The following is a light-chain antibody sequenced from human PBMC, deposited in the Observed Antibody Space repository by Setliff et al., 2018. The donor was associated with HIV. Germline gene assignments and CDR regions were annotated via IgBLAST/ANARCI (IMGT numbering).Light chain of an antibody. Sequence: QSVLAQPASVSGSPGQSITISCTGISSDVGFSNSVSWYQQHPGKAPKLIIYEVRNRPSGVSNRFSGSKSGNTASLTISGLQAEDEGDYYCSSYAITNTLPFGTGTKVTVL. CDR3: SSYAITNTLP. CDR1: SSDVGFSNS. J-gene: IGLJ1*01. CDR2: EVR. V-gene: IGLV2-14*01.